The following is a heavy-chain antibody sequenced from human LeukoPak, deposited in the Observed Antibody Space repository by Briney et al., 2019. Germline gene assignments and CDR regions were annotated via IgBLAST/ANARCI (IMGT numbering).Heavy chain of an antibody. CDR3: ARQSEGFDS. Sequence: PSETLSLTCTVSGNSIRSYYWNWIRQPTGKGLEWIGYIYYSGTTSYNPSLRSRVTISVDMSKNQFSLRLTSVTAADTAVYYCARQSEGFDSWGQGTLVTVSS. CDR2: IYYSGTT. J-gene: IGHJ4*02. CDR1: GNSIRSYY. V-gene: IGHV4-59*08.